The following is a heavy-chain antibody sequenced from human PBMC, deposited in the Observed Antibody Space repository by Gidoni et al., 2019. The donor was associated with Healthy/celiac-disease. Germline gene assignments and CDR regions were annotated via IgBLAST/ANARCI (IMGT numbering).Heavy chain of an antibody. CDR1: GFTFSSYS. V-gene: IGHV3-21*01. Sequence: EVQLVESGGGLVKPGGSLRLSCAASGFTFSSYSMNWVRQAPGKGLEWVSSISSSSSYIYYADSVKGRFTISRDNAKNSLYLQMNSLRAEDTAVYYCAGTEWELRHFDLWGRGTLVTVSS. CDR2: ISSSSSYI. J-gene: IGHJ2*01. D-gene: IGHD1-26*01. CDR3: AGTEWELRHFDL.